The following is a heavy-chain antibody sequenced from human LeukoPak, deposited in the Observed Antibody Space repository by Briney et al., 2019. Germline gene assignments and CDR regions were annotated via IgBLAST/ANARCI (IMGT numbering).Heavy chain of an antibody. J-gene: IGHJ4*02. CDR3: ASGYYYGSGSYYVPWALVY. CDR1: GGSISSGDYY. Sequence: SQTLSLTCTVYGGSISSGDYYWSWIRQPPGKGLEWIGYIYYSGSTYYNPSLKSRVTISVDTSKNQFSLKLSSVTAADTAVYYCASGYYYGSGSYYVPWALVYWGQGTLVTVCS. V-gene: IGHV4-30-4*01. CDR2: IYYSGST. D-gene: IGHD3-10*01.